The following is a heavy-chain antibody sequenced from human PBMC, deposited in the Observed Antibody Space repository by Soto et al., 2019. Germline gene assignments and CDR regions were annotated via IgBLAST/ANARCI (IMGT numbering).Heavy chain of an antibody. D-gene: IGHD3-22*01. CDR3: AKVDSSGYGAFDI. CDR2: IYSGGST. Sequence: EVQLVESGGGLIQPGGSLRLSCAASGFTVSSNYMSWVRQAPGKGLEWVSVIYSGGSTYYADSVKGRFTISRDNSKNTLYLQMNSLRAEDTAVYYCAKVDSSGYGAFDIWGQGTMVTVSS. V-gene: IGHV3-53*01. J-gene: IGHJ3*02. CDR1: GFTVSSNY.